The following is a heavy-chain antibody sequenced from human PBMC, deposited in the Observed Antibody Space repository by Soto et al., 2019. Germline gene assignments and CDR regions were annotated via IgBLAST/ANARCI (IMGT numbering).Heavy chain of an antibody. CDR2: INHSGST. CDR3: ARVRGVGYSSSSTLGYFQH. D-gene: IGHD6-6*01. V-gene: IGHV4-34*01. CDR1: GGSFSGYY. Sequence: SETLSLTCAVYGGSFSGYYWSWIRQPPGKGLEWIGEINHSGSTNYNPSLKSRVTISVDTSKNQFSLKLSSVTAADTAVYYCARVRGVGYSSSSTLGYFQHWGQGTLVTVSS. J-gene: IGHJ1*01.